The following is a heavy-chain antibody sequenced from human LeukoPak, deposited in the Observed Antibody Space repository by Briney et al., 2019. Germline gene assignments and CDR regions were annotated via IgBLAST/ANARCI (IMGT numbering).Heavy chain of an antibody. D-gene: IGHD3-3*01. CDR2: IYTSGTT. J-gene: IGHJ5*02. CDR3: AKDWRTGLRFLEWLPPNWFDP. CDR1: GASISSYY. Sequence: SETLSLTCTGSGASISSYYWSWIRQPAGKGLEWSGLIYTSGTTNYNPSLKSRVTMSVDTSKNQFSLKLSSVTAADTAVYYCAKDWRTGLRFLEWLPPNWFDPWGQGTLVTVSS. V-gene: IGHV4-4*07.